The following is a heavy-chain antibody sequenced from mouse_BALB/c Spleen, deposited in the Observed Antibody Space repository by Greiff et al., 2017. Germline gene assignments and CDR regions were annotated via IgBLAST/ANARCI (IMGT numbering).Heavy chain of an antibody. J-gene: IGHJ3*01. CDR3: ATDYYGNYFPFAY. V-gene: IGHV1-18*01. Sequence: EVKLQESGPELVKPGASVKIPCKASGYTFTDYNMDWVKQSHGKSLEWIGDINPNNGGTIYNQKFKGKATLTVDKSSSTAYMELRSLTSEDTAVYYCATDYYGNYFPFAYWGQGTLVTVSA. CDR2: INPNNGGT. D-gene: IGHD2-1*01. CDR1: GYTFTDYN.